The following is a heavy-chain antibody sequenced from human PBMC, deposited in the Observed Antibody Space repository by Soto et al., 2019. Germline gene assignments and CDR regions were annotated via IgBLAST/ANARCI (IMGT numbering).Heavy chain of an antibody. Sequence: SGTVYCRASGSAFPSSAMDWVRQTPGQRLEWMGWINAGNGSTKYSQKFQGRVTITRDTSASTAYMDLSSLRSEDTAVYYCATAIADDASDSWGRGTRVTVSS. J-gene: IGHJ3*02. CDR2: INAGNGST. D-gene: IGHD2-2*01. CDR1: GSAFPSSA. CDR3: ATAIADDASDS. V-gene: IGHV1-3*01.